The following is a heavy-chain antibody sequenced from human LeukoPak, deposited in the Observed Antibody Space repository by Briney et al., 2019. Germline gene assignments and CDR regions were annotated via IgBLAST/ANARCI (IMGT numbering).Heavy chain of an antibody. J-gene: IGHJ4*02. Sequence: GGSLRVSCAASRFTFSSYAMSWVRQAPGKGLEWVSGISGSGGSTYYADSVKGRFTISRDNSKNTLYLQMNSLRAEDTAVYYCAKVVSSGTTLDYWGQGTLVTVSS. D-gene: IGHD1-1*01. CDR1: RFTFSSYA. V-gene: IGHV3-23*01. CDR2: ISGSGGST. CDR3: AKVVSSGTTLDY.